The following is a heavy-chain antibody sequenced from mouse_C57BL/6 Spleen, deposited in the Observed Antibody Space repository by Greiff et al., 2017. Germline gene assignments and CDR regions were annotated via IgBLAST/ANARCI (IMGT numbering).Heavy chain of an antibody. Sequence: EVKLMESGPELVKPGASVKISCKASGYSFTDYNMNWVKQRNGKSLEWIGVINPNYGTTSYNQKFKGKATLTVDQSSSTAYMQLNSLTSEDSAVYYCARRDYDYWYFDVWGTGTTVTVSS. CDR1: GYSFTDYN. CDR2: INPNYGTT. CDR3: ARRDYDYWYFDV. D-gene: IGHD2-4*01. V-gene: IGHV1-39*01. J-gene: IGHJ1*03.